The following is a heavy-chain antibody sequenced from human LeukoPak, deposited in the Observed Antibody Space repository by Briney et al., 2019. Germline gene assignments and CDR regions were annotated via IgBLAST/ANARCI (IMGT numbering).Heavy chain of an antibody. D-gene: IGHD5-24*01. CDR3: ARESTSSHTTFDY. V-gene: IGHV1-46*01. J-gene: IGHJ4*02. CDR1: GYAFTSYD. Sequence: ASVKVSCKASGYAFTSYDTNWVRQATGQGLEWMGIINPSGGSTSYAQKFQGRVTMTRDMSTSTAYMELSSLRSEDTAVYYCARESTSSHTTFDYWGQGTLVTVSS. CDR2: INPSGGST.